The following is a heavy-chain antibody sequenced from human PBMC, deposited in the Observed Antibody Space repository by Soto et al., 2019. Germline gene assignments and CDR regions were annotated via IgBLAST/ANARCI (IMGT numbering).Heavy chain of an antibody. Sequence: PSETLSLTCTVSGSSISNYFWSWIRQPPGKGLEWIGYIYYSGTTTYNPSLKSRVTMSVDTSESQFSLKLSSVTAADTAMYYCGRLNDFWRPYYFDFWGQGSLVTVSS. CDR3: GRLNDFWRPYYFDF. J-gene: IGHJ4*02. V-gene: IGHV4-59*01. D-gene: IGHD3-3*01. CDR2: IYYSGTT. CDR1: GSSISNYF.